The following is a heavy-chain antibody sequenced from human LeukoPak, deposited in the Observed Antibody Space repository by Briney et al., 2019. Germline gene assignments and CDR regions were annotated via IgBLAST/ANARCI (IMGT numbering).Heavy chain of an antibody. J-gene: IGHJ4*02. Sequence: GGSLGLSCAASGFTFSSYEMNWVRQAPGKGLEWVSYISSSGSTIHYADSVKGRFTISRDNAKNSLYLQMNSLRAEDTAVYYCARARLNYYGSGSYYNVHPTDYWGQGTLVTVSS. CDR1: GFTFSSYE. CDR2: ISSSGSTI. D-gene: IGHD3-10*01. CDR3: ARARLNYYGSGSYYNVHPTDY. V-gene: IGHV3-48*03.